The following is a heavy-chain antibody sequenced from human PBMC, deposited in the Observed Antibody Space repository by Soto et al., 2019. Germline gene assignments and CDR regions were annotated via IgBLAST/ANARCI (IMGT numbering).Heavy chain of an antibody. J-gene: IGHJ6*03. V-gene: IGHV1-18*01. CDR3: ARHESSSWYYYYYMEV. CDR1: GYTFTSYG. D-gene: IGHD6-13*01. Sequence: ASMKVSCKASGYTFTSYGISWVRQAPGQGLEWMGWISAYNGNTNYAQKLQGRVTMTTDTSTSTAYKEVRSLRSDDKAMHYCARHESSSWYYYYYMEVWGKETMVNVSS. CDR2: ISAYNGNT.